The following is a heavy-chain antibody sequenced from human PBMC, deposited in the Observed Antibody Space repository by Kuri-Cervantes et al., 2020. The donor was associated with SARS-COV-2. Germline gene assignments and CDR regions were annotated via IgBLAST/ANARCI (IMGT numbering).Heavy chain of an antibody. V-gene: IGHV4-39*07. D-gene: IGHD1-26*01. Sequence: GSLRLSCTVSGGSISSSSYYWGWIRQPPGKGLEWIGSIYYSGSTYYNPSLKSRVTISVDTSKNQFSLKLSSVTAADTAVYYCARAHSGRSPSSDTDYWGQGTLVTVSS. J-gene: IGHJ4*02. CDR3: ARAHSGRSPSSDTDY. CDR2: IYYSGST. CDR1: GGSISSSSYY.